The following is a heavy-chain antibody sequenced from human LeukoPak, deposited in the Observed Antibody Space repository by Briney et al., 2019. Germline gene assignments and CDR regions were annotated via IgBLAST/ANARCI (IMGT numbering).Heavy chain of an antibody. Sequence: GGSLRLSCAGSGFPFSVAWMSWVRQAPGKGLEWIGLIQSKTDGETTVYAGSVKGRFTFSRDDSKNTMYLQMNSLKAEDTAVYYCTFSPTGYYYDSSEWGQGTLVTVSS. J-gene: IGHJ4*02. CDR3: TFSPTGYYYDSSE. D-gene: IGHD3-22*01. V-gene: IGHV3-15*01. CDR2: IQSKTDGETT. CDR1: GFPFSVAW.